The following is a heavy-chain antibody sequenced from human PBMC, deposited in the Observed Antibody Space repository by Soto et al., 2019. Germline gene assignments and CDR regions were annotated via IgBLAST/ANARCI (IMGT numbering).Heavy chain of an antibody. Sequence: SVKVSCKASGGTFSGYAISWVRQAPGQGLEWMGGIIPIFGTANYAQKFQGRVTITADESTSTAYMELSSLRSEDTAVYYCARDHSHSWFDPWGQGTLVTVSS. CDR3: ARDHSHSWFDP. V-gene: IGHV1-69*13. D-gene: IGHD5-18*01. CDR1: GGTFSGYA. CDR2: IIPIFGTA. J-gene: IGHJ5*02.